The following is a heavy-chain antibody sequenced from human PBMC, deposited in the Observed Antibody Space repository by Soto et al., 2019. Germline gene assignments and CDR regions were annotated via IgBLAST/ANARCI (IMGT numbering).Heavy chain of an antibody. CDR2: IKSKTDGGTT. V-gene: IGHV3-15*07. CDR1: DFTFSNAW. Sequence: GGSLRLSCGASDFTFSNAWMNWVRKAPGKEGEWVGRIKSKTDGGTTDSAAPVKGRFTISRDDSKNTLSLQMNSLKTADTAVYYCTTAPRSVDFWSGGYYSYGMDVWGQGTTVTVSS. D-gene: IGHD3-3*01. CDR3: TTAPRSVDFWSGGYYSYGMDV. J-gene: IGHJ6*02.